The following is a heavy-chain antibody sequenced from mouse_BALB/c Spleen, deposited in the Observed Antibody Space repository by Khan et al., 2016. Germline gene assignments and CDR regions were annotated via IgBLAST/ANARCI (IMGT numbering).Heavy chain of an antibody. CDR1: GYTFTDYN. CDR3: ARKEYGNYGFAY. V-gene: IGHV1-18*01. Sequence: VRLQQSGPELVKPGASVKIPCKASGYTFTDYNMDWVKQSHGKSLEWIGDINPNNGGTIYNQKFKGKATLTVDKSSSTAYMELRSLTSEDTAVSDCARKEYGNYGFAYWGQGTLVTDSA. D-gene: IGHD2-10*02. J-gene: IGHJ3*01. CDR2: INPNNGGT.